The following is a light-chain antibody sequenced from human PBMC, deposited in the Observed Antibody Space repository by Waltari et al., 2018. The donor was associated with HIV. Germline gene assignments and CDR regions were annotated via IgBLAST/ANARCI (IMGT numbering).Light chain of an antibody. V-gene: IGKV1-27*01. CDR1: QGIRSF. CDR3: QAYNSHPLT. J-gene: IGKJ4*01. Sequence: IQMTQSPSSVSASVGDRVTITCRASQGIRSFLAWYQVKPGKVPWLLMYDASTLQPGISSRFSGTTSGTDFTLTINNLQPEDVATYYCQAYNSHPLTFGGGTKVEIK. CDR2: DAS.